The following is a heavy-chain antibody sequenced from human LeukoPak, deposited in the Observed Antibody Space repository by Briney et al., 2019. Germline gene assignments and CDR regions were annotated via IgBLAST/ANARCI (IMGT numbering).Heavy chain of an antibody. J-gene: IGHJ4*02. V-gene: IGHV2-5*01. CDR3: AHGLDYGDYFDY. CDR2: IYWNNDK. Sequence: SGPTLVKPTQTLTLTCTFSGFSLSSGGVGVSWIRQPPGKALEWPALIYWNNDKRYRPSLKTRLTITKDTSKNQVVLIMTNMDPVDTATYFCAHGLDYGDYFDYWGQGTLVTVSS. CDR1: GFSLSSGGVG. D-gene: IGHD4-17*01.